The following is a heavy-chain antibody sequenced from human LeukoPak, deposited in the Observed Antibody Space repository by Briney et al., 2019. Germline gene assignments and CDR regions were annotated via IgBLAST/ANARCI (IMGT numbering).Heavy chain of an antibody. D-gene: IGHD6-13*01. J-gene: IGHJ6*02. Sequence: SETLSLTCTVSGGSISSSSYYWGWIRQPPGKGLEWIGSIYYSGSTYYNPSLKSRVTISVDTSKNQFSLKLSSVTAADTAVYYCAGTSIAAAGTDYYYYYGMDVWGQGTTVTVSS. CDR2: IYYSGST. CDR3: AGTSIAAAGTDYYYYYGMDV. V-gene: IGHV4-39*01. CDR1: GGSISSSSYY.